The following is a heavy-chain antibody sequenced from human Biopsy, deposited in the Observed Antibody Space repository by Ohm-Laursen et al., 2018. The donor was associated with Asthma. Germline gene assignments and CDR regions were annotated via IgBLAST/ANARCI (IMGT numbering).Heavy chain of an antibody. V-gene: IGHV1-69*01. D-gene: IGHD1-7*01. CDR1: GGTFSSYA. J-gene: IGHJ6*02. Sequence: SSVKVSCNASGGTFSSYAISWVRQAPGQGLEWMGGIIPIFGTANYAQKFQGGVTITADESTSTAYMELSSLRSEDTAVYYCARDPHNSYLAPLRTKFNYYYYGMDVWGQGTTVTVSS. CDR3: ARDPHNSYLAPLRTKFNYYYYGMDV. CDR2: IIPIFGTA.